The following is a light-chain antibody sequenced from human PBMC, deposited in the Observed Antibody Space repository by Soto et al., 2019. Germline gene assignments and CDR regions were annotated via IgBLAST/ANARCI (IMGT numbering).Light chain of an antibody. V-gene: IGKV3-15*01. CDR1: QPVASN. Sequence: EMTQSPATLSVSPGERATLSCRASQPVASNIAWYQQKPGQAPRLLIRGASTRATGVSARFSGAGSGTEFTLTISSLQSEDFAVYYCQQYHNWPPQYTFGQGTGLQIK. J-gene: IGKJ2*01. CDR3: QQYHNWPPQYT. CDR2: GAS.